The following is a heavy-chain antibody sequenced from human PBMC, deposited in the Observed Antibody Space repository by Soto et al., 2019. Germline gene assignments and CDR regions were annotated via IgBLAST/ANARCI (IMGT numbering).Heavy chain of an antibody. V-gene: IGHV3-48*01. CDR1: GFTFSSFS. CDR3: ARERGYSYGYSDY. D-gene: IGHD5-18*01. Sequence: GGSLRLSCAASGFTFSSFSMNWVRQAPGKGLEWVSYISSSSSTIYYADSVKGRFTTSRDNAKNSLYLQMDSLRAEDTAVYYCARERGYSYGYSDYWGRGTLVTVSS. J-gene: IGHJ4*02. CDR2: ISSSSSTI.